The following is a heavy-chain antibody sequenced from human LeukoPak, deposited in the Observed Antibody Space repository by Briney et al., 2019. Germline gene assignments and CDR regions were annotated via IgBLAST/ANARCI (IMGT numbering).Heavy chain of an antibody. J-gene: IGHJ3*02. V-gene: IGHV4-4*07. D-gene: IGHD3-3*01. CDR1: GGSISSYY. CDR2: TYTSGST. CDR3: ARVAPSYYDFWSGYPVDI. Sequence: SETLSLTCTVSGGSISSYYWSWIRQPAGKGLEWIGRTYTSGSTNYNPSLKSRVTMSVDTSKNQFSLKLSSVTAADTAVYYCARVAPSYYDFWSGYPVDIWGQGTMVTVSS.